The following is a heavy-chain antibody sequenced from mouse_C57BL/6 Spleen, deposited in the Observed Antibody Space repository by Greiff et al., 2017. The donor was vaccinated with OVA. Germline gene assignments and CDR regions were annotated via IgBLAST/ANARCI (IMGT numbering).Heavy chain of an antibody. CDR1: GYTFTSYW. V-gene: IGHV1-52*01. J-gene: IGHJ2*01. CDR3: ARLGQDFDY. Sequence: VQLQQPGAELVRPGSSVKLSCKASGYTFTSYWMQWVKQRPVQGLEWIGNIDPYDSETHYNQKFKDKATLTVDKSSSTAYMQLSSMTSEDSAVYYCARLGQDFDYWGQGTTLTVSS. D-gene: IGHD3-3*01. CDR2: IDPYDSET.